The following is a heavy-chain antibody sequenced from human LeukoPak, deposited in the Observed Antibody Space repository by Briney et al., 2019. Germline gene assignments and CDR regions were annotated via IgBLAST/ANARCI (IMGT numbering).Heavy chain of an antibody. D-gene: IGHD3-10*01. CDR2: ISSSGSTI. J-gene: IGHJ4*02. Sequence: GGSLRLSCAASGFTFSDYYMSWIRQAPGKGLEWVSYISSSGSTIYYIDSVKGRFTISRDNSQNTLYLQMNSLRAEDTAVYRCAKIGVRGDVPDYWGQGTLVTVSS. CDR3: AKIGVRGDVPDY. V-gene: IGHV3-11*04. CDR1: GFTFSDYY.